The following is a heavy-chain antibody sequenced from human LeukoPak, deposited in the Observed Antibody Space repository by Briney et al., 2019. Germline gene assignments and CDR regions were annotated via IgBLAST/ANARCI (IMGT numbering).Heavy chain of an antibody. CDR3: ARLPNLRGYYYYMDV. Sequence: SETLSLTCTVSGGSISSSSYYWGWIRQPPGKGLEWIGSIYYSGSTYYNPSLKSRVAISVDTSKNQFSLKLSSVAAADTAVYYCARLPNLRGYYYYMDVWGKGTTVTISS. CDR2: IYYSGST. J-gene: IGHJ6*03. V-gene: IGHV4-39*01. CDR1: GGSISSSSYY.